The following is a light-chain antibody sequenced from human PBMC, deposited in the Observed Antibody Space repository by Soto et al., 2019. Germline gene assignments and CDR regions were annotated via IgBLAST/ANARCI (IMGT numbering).Light chain of an antibody. J-gene: IGLJ1*01. CDR1: SSDVGAYIY. CDR2: EVT. CDR3: CSYAGSSNV. V-gene: IGLV2-14*01. Sequence: QSALTQPASVSGSPGQSITISCTGTSSDVGAYIYVSWYQHHPGKAPKVMIYEVTNRPSGVSDRFSGSKSGNTASLTISGLQAEDEADYYCCSYAGSSNVFGTGTKLTVL.